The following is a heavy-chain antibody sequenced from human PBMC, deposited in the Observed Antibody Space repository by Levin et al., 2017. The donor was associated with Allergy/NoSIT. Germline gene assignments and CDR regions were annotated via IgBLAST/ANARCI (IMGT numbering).Heavy chain of an antibody. D-gene: IGHD2-15*01. V-gene: IGHV3-49*03. J-gene: IGHJ5*02. CDR3: TREPHIGLGYCSGGSCQTANWFDP. CDR1: GFTFGDYA. CDR2: IRSKAYGGTT. Sequence: GESLKISCTASGFTFGDYAMSWFRQAPGKGLEWVGFIRSKAYGGTTEYAASVKGRFTISRDDSKSIAYLQMNSLKTEDTAVYYCTREPHIGLGYCSGGSCQTANWFDPWGQGTLVTVSS.